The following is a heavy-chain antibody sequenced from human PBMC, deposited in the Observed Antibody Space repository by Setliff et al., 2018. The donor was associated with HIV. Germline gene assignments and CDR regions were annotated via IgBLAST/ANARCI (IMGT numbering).Heavy chain of an antibody. CDR3: ARGVRDNSGWSSYYFDY. CDR2: IYHSGST. CDR1: GYSISSGYY. J-gene: IGHJ4*02. Sequence: PSETLSLTCAVSGYSISSGYYWGWIRQPPGKGLEWIGSIYHSGSTYYNPSLKSRFTISVDTSKNQFSLKLSSVTAADTAVYYCARGVRDNSGWSSYYFDYWGQGTLVTVSS. V-gene: IGHV4-38-2*01. D-gene: IGHD6-19*01.